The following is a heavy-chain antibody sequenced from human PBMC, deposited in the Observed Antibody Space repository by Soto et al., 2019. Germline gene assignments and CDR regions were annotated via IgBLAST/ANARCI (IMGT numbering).Heavy chain of an antibody. CDR1: GGSINDFY. CDR2: IYYSGST. Sequence: PSETLSLTCTVSGGSINDFYWSWIRQPPGKGLEWIGYIYYSGSTDYNPSLKGRVTISVDTSKNQFSLKLRSVTAADTAVYYCARVGGVAARTFDYWGQGTLVPSPQ. V-gene: IGHV4-59*01. D-gene: IGHD6-6*01. J-gene: IGHJ4*02. CDR3: ARVGGVAARTFDY.